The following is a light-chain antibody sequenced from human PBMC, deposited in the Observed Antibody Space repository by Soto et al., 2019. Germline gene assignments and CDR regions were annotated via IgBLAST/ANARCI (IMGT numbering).Light chain of an antibody. CDR3: QQRNNWPPAT. CDR1: QSVGRH. CDR2: DAS. V-gene: IGKV3-11*01. Sequence: EIVLTQSPATLSLSPGERATLSCRASQSVGRHLAWYQQKPGQAPRLLIYDASNRATGVPARFSGSGSGTDFTLSISSLEPEDFAVYYCQQRNNWPPATFAGGTKVEIK. J-gene: IGKJ4*01.